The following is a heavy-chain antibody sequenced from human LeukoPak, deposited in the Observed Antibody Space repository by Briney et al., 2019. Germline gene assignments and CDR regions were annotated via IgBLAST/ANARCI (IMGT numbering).Heavy chain of an antibody. CDR1: GFRFSDYD. CDR2: IRNKANHYTT. Sequence: GGSLRLSCAASGFRFSDYDMTWIRQAPGKGLEWVGRIRNKANHYTTEYAASAKGRFSISRDESKNSLYLQVNSLKTEDTAVYYCARGSYSGYGVDYWGQGTLVTVSS. D-gene: IGHD5-12*01. V-gene: IGHV3-72*01. J-gene: IGHJ4*02. CDR3: ARGSYSGYGVDY.